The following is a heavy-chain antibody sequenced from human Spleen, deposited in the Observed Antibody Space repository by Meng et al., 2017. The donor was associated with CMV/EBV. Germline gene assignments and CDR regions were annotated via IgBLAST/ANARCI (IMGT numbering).Heavy chain of an antibody. Sequence: GGSLRLSCVASGFTFDDYAMFWVRQAPGKGLEWVSGINWNGDNIGYADSVKGRFTISRDNSKNTLYLQLNSLRAEDTAVYYCAKGNSPWYYYAMDVWGQGTTVTVSS. V-gene: IGHV3-9*01. CDR1: GFTFDDYA. CDR2: INWNGDNI. D-gene: IGHD2-15*01. J-gene: IGHJ6*02. CDR3: AKGNSPWYYYAMDV.